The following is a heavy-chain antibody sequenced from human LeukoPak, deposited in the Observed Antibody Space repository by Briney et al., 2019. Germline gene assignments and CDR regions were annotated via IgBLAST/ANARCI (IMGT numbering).Heavy chain of an antibody. CDR2: IYHSGST. J-gene: IGHJ6*03. D-gene: IGHD4-11*01. CDR1: GGSISSSNW. CDR3: ARVQPDYSNYYYYYMDV. V-gene: IGHV4-4*02. Sequence: SETLSLTCAVSGGSISSSNWWSWVRQPPGKGLEWIGEIYHSGSTNYNPSLKSQVTISVDKSKNQFSLKLSSVTAADTAVYYCARVQPDYSNYYYYYMDVWGKGTTVTVSS.